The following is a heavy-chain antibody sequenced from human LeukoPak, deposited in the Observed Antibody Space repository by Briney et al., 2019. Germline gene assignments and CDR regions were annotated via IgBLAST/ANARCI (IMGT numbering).Heavy chain of an antibody. CDR2: ISWNSGSI. V-gene: IGHV3-9*01. D-gene: IGHD4-17*01. CDR3: AKGPWTTADDNWFDP. J-gene: IGHJ5*02. Sequence: GRSLRLSCAASGFTFDDYAMHWVRQAPGKGLEWVSGISWNSGSIGYADSVKGRFTISRDNAKNSLYLQMNSLRAEDTALYYCAKGPWTTADDNWFDPWGQGTLVTVSS. CDR1: GFTFDDYA.